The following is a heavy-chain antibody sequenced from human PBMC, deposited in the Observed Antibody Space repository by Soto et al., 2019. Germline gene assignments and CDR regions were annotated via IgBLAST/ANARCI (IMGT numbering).Heavy chain of an antibody. Sequence: SVKVSCKASGGTFSSYAISWVRQAPGQGLEWLGGIIPIFGTANYAQKFQGRVTITADESTSTAYMELSSLRSEDTAVYYCARVYDDFWSGYWSPQYYYYYGMGVWGKGTTVIVSS. J-gene: IGHJ6*04. CDR2: IIPIFGTA. V-gene: IGHV1-69*13. CDR3: ARVYDDFWSGYWSPQYYYYYGMGV. CDR1: GGTFSSYA. D-gene: IGHD3-3*01.